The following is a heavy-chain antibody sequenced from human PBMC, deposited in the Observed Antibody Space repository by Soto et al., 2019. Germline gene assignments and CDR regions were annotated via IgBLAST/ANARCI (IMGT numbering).Heavy chain of an antibody. V-gene: IGHV3-66*01. D-gene: IGHD6-6*01. Sequence: EVQLVESGGGLVQPGGSLRLSCAVSGFTVSGHYMSWVRQAPGKGLEWVSVIYSGGSTYYANSVTGRFTISRDNSRNTVYLQMNSLRAEDTAVYYYARDRTISDYRSSGALGLWGQGTLVSVSS. CDR3: ARDRTISDYRSSGALGL. J-gene: IGHJ4*02. CDR1: GFTVSGHY. CDR2: IYSGGST.